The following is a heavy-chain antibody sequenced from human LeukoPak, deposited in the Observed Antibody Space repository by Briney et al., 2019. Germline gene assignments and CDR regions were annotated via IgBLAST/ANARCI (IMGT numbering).Heavy chain of an antibody. D-gene: IGHD3-3*01. CDR1: GIIFSTYA. V-gene: IGHV3-48*04. CDR3: ARDFWSGYYPEA. J-gene: IGHJ5*02. CDR2: ISGSSSGSTSII. Sequence: GGPLRLSCEFSGIIFSTYAMNWVRQAPGKGLEWISYISGSSSGSTSIIQYADSVKGRFTISRDNAKNSLHLQMDSLSAEDTAVYYCARDFWSGYYPEAWGQGALVIVSS.